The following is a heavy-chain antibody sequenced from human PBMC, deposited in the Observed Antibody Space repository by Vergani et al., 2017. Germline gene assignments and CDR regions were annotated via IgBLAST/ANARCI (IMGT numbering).Heavy chain of an antibody. CDR1: GFTFSTYA. V-gene: IGHV3-23*01. Sequence: EVQLLESGGSLKQPGGSVRLSCAASGFTFSTYAMHWVRQAPGKGLGWVSALTGGGGSTYYADSFKGRFIISRDNSRDTLYLQMNSLRPEDTATYYCVKGAGSYENFFDSWGQGTLVTVSS. J-gene: IGHJ4*02. CDR2: LTGGGGST. CDR3: VKGAGSYENFFDS. D-gene: IGHD1-26*01.